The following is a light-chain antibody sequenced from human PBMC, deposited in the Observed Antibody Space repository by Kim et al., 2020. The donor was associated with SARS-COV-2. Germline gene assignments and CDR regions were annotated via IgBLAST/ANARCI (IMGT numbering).Light chain of an antibody. CDR2: DAS. Sequence: EIVLTQSPGTLSLSPGERATLSCRASQSVSNFLAWYQHKPAQPPRLVIYDASKRATGIPARFSGSGSGTDFTLTISTLEPEDFAVYYCLQRSVCALTFGGGTRGDIK. CDR1: QSVSNF. CDR3: LQRSVCALT. V-gene: IGKV3-11*01. J-gene: IGKJ4*01.